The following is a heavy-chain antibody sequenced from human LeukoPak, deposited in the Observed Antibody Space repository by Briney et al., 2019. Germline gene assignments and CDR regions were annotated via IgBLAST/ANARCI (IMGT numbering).Heavy chain of an antibody. Sequence: ASVKVSCKASGYTFTSYDINWVRQATGQGLEWMGWMNPNNGNTNYAQKLQGRVTMTTDTSTSTAYMELRSLRSDDTAVYYCAGDIAIVVVPANTLNYYYYGMDVWGQGTTVTVSS. CDR1: GYTFTSYD. CDR2: MNPNNGNT. V-gene: IGHV1-18*01. J-gene: IGHJ6*02. CDR3: AGDIAIVVVPANTLNYYYYGMDV. D-gene: IGHD2-2*01.